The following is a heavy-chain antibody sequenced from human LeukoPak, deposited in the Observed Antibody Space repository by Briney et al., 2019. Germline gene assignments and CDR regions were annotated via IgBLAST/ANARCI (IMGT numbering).Heavy chain of an antibody. Sequence: GGSLRLSCAASGFTFDDYGMSWVRQAPGKGLEWVSGINWNGGSTGYADSVKGRFTISRDNAKNSLYLQMNSLRAEDTALYYCARDPYYDSSGCYEAFDIWGQGTMVTVSS. CDR3: ARDPYYDSSGCYEAFDI. D-gene: IGHD3-22*01. J-gene: IGHJ3*02. CDR2: INWNGGST. CDR1: GFTFDDYG. V-gene: IGHV3-20*04.